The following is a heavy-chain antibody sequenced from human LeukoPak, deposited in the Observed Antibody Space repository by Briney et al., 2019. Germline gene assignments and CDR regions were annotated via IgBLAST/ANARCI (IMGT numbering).Heavy chain of an antibody. D-gene: IGHD5-24*01. Sequence: GASVKVSCKASGYTFTSYAMHWVRQAPGQRLEWMGWINAGNGNTKYSQKFQGRVTITRDTSASTAYMELSSLRSEDTAVYYCARDCLRWLQLKDYWGQGTLVTVSS. CDR3: ARDCLRWLQLKDY. V-gene: IGHV1-3*01. CDR2: INAGNGNT. CDR1: GYTFTSYA. J-gene: IGHJ4*02.